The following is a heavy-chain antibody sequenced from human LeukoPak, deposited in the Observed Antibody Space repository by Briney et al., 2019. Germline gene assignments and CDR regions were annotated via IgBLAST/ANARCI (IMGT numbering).Heavy chain of an antibody. Sequence: SVKVSCKASGVTFSSYAISWVRQAPGQGLEWMGRIIPIGGRASYAQKFKGRVTITADKSTSTAYLELSSLRSEDTAVYYCARDARESNSTMVRGVIDDYWGQGTLVTVSS. V-gene: IGHV1-69*04. CDR1: GVTFSSYA. CDR3: ARDARESNSTMVRGVIDDY. D-gene: IGHD3-10*01. CDR2: IIPIGGRA. J-gene: IGHJ4*02.